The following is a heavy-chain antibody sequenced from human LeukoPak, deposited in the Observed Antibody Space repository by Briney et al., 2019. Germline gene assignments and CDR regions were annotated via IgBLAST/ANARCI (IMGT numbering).Heavy chain of an antibody. CDR3: ARDEGMDV. CDR2: ISSNGGST. CDR1: GFTFSSYA. Sequence: PGGSLRLSCAASGFTFSSYAMHWVRQAPGKGLEYVSAISSNGGSTYYANSAKGRFTISRDNSKNTLYLQMGSLRAEDMAVYYCARDEGMDVWGKGTTVTVSS. J-gene: IGHJ6*03. V-gene: IGHV3-64*01.